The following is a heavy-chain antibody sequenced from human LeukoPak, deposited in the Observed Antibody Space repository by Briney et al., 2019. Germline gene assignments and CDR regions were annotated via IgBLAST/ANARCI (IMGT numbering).Heavy chain of an antibody. D-gene: IGHD3-10*01. CDR2: INHSGRT. Sequence: PSETLSLTCAVSGVSLSGYYWGWIRQTPGKGLEWIGEINHSGRTNYNPSLKSRVTISADTSKNQFSLELRSVTAADTAVYYCARDLYYGSGIFDYWGQGTLVTVSS. CDR1: GVSLSGYY. J-gene: IGHJ4*02. CDR3: ARDLYYGSGIFDY. V-gene: IGHV4-34*01.